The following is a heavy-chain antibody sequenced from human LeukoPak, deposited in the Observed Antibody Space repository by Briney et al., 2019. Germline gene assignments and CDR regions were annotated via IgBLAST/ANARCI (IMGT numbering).Heavy chain of an antibody. J-gene: IGHJ4*02. V-gene: IGHV1-8*01. CDR3: ARGRPNYYGSGSYLIDY. D-gene: IGHD3-10*01. Sequence: ASVTVSCTASGYTFTSYDINWVRQATGQGLEWMGWMNPNSGNTGYAQKFQGRVTMTRNTSISTAYMELSSLRSEDTAVYYCARGRPNYYGSGSYLIDYWGQGTLVTVSS. CDR1: GYTFTSYD. CDR2: MNPNSGNT.